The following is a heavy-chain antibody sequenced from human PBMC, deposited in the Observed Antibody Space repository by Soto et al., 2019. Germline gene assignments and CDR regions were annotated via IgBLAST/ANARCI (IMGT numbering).Heavy chain of an antibody. D-gene: IGHD2-8*01. Sequence: ASVKVSCKASVCTFTRYGSSWVRQAPGQGLEWMGWISGYNGDANYAQSFQGRVSMTIDTSTTTAYMELRTLTPDDTAVYYCAKNGQPPYYYYGLDVWGQGTTVTVSS. CDR2: ISGYNGDA. CDR3: AKNGQPPYYYYGLDV. CDR1: VCTFTRYG. J-gene: IGHJ6*02. V-gene: IGHV1-18*01.